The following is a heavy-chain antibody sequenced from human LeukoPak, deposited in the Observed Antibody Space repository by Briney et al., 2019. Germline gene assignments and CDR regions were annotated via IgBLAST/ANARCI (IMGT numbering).Heavy chain of an antibody. Sequence: ASVRVSCKASGYTFTGYYMHWVRQAPGQGLEWMGWINPNSGGTNYAQKFQGRVTMTRDTSISTAYMELSRLRSDDTAVYYCARDGEDYDILTGYRYYYGMDVWGQGTTVTVSS. CDR1: GYTFTGYY. D-gene: IGHD3-9*01. CDR2: INPNSGGT. V-gene: IGHV1-2*02. J-gene: IGHJ6*02. CDR3: ARDGEDYDILTGYRYYYGMDV.